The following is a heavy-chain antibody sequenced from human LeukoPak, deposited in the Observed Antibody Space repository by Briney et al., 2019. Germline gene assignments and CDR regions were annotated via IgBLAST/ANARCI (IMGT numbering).Heavy chain of an antibody. CDR3: ARDALLIPDAFDI. Sequence: SQTLSLTCTVSGGSISSGGYYWSWIRQHPGKGLEWIGYIYYSGSTYYNPSLKSRVTISVDTSKNQFSLKLSSATAADTAVYYCARDALLIPDAFDIWGQGTMVTVSS. V-gene: IGHV4-31*03. CDR1: GGSISSGGYY. D-gene: IGHD2-15*01. CDR2: IYYSGST. J-gene: IGHJ3*02.